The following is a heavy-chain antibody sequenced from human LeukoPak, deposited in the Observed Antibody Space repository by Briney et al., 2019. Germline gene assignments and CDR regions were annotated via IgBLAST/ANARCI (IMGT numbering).Heavy chain of an antibody. CDR2: IDPDGRVK. D-gene: IGHD6-19*01. CDR3: ARVRCCEGSGLIYFDP. J-gene: IGHJ5*02. V-gene: IGHV3-7*01. CDR1: GFTFSSTW. Sequence: PGGSLRISCAASGFTFSSTWMSWGRQAPGKGPEWVANIDPDGRVKNYVDSVKGRVTISRDNAKNSLYLQMDSLTVEDTAVYFCARVRCCEGSGLIYFDPWSQEPWSPSPQ.